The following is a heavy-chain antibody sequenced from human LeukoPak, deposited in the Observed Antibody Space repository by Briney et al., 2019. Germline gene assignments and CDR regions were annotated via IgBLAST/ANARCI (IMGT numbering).Heavy chain of an antibody. J-gene: IGHJ5*02. V-gene: IGHV1-69*04. CDR1: GFAFSSYA. Sequence: PGGSLRLSCAASGFAFSSYAISWVRQAPGQGLEWMGRIIPILGIANYAQKFQGRVTITADKSTSTAYMELSSLRSEDTAVYYCARGLTAAQCWFDPWGQGTLVTVSS. CDR2: IIPILGIA. CDR3: ARGLTAAQCWFDP. D-gene: IGHD6-6*01.